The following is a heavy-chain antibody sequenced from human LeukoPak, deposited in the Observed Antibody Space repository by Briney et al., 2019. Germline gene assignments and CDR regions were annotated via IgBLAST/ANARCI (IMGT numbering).Heavy chain of an antibody. J-gene: IGHJ3*02. Sequence: PSETLSLTCAVSDDSFSSHYWTWIRQPPGKGLEWIVYISYMWSTNYNPSLKSRVTISIDASKNQFSLKLSSVTAADKAVYYCARDLVTVTKGFDIWGQGTMVSVSS. CDR3: ARDLVTVTKGFDI. CDR2: ISYMWST. CDR1: DDSFSSHY. V-gene: IGHV4-59*11. D-gene: IGHD4-17*01.